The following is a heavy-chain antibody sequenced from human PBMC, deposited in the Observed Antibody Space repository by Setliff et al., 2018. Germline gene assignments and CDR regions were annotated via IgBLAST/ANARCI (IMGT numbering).Heavy chain of an antibody. Sequence: SETLSLTCAVYGGSFSGYYWSWIRQPPGKGLEWIGEINHSGSTNYNPSLKSRVTISVDTSKNQFSLTLSSVTAADTAVYYCARVAAYSSSWYNYYYGMDVWGQGTTVTVSS. D-gene: IGHD6-13*01. V-gene: IGHV4-34*01. CDR2: INHSGST. CDR3: ARVAAYSSSWYNYYYGMDV. CDR1: GGSFSGYY. J-gene: IGHJ6*02.